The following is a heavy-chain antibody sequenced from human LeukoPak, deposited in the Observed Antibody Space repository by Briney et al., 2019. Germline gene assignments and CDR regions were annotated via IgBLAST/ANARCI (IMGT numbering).Heavy chain of an antibody. CDR1: GYSFTSYW. D-gene: IGHD1-26*01. CDR3: ARHITLSGSYYQPFDY. J-gene: IGHJ4*02. CDR2: IYPGDSDT. Sequence: RWESLKISCKGSGYSFTSYWIGWVRQMPGKGLEWMGIIYPGDSDTRYSPSFQGQVTISADKSISTAYLQWSSLKASDTAMYYCARHITLSGSYYQPFDYWGQGTLVTVSS. V-gene: IGHV5-51*01.